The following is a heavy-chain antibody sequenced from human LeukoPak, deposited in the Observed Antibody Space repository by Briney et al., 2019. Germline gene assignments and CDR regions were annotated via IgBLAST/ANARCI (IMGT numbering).Heavy chain of an antibody. Sequence: GGSLTLSCVASGFTLGSQAMSWVRQAPGKGLEWVSAICGNCDRTYYADSVKGRFTISRDNFKNTLYLQMNSLRAEDTAVYYCAQQQLVLDYWGQGTLVTVSS. J-gene: IGHJ4*02. CDR2: ICGNCDRT. D-gene: IGHD6-13*01. CDR3: AQQQLVLDY. CDR1: GFTLGSQA. V-gene: IGHV3-23*01.